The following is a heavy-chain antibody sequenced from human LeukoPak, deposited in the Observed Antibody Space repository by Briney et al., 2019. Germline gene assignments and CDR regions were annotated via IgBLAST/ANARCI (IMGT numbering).Heavy chain of an antibody. Sequence: GGSLRLSCAASGFTFDDYAMHWVRQAPGKGLEWVSLISGDGGSTYYADSVKGRFTISRDNSKNSLYLQMNSLRTEDTALYYCAKDANIISGSYWSGDAFDIWGQGTMVTVS. D-gene: IGHD1-26*01. CDR1: GFTFDDYA. CDR3: AKDANIISGSYWSGDAFDI. CDR2: ISGDGGST. V-gene: IGHV3-43*02. J-gene: IGHJ3*02.